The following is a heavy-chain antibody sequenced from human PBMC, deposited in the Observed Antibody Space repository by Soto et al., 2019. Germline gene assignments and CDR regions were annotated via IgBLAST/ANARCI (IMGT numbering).Heavy chain of an antibody. CDR3: ARTYYYDSSGYSRPLDY. D-gene: IGHD3-22*01. CDR1: GFSLSTSGVG. V-gene: IGHV2-5*01. J-gene: IGHJ4*02. CDR2: IYWNDDK. Sequence: QITLKESGPTLVNPTQTLTLTCTFSGFSLSTSGVGVGWIRQPPGKALEWLALIYWNDDKRYSPSLKSRLTIAKDTSKNQVVLTMTNMDPVDTATYYCARTYYYDSSGYSRPLDYRGQGTLVTVSS.